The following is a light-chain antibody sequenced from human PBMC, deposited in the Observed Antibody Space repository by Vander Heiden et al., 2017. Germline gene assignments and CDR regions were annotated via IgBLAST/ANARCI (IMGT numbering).Light chain of an antibody. CDR2: GAS. CDR3: QQYHKWPPCT. J-gene: IGKJ2*02. Sequence: EIVLTQSPATMSLSPGERATLSCRASQSISKSLAWYQQKPGQAPRLLIDGASIRATGIPARFSGSGSGTEFTLTIRSLQSEDFAVYYCQQYHKWPPCTFGQGTKLEIK. V-gene: IGKV3-15*01. CDR1: QSISKS.